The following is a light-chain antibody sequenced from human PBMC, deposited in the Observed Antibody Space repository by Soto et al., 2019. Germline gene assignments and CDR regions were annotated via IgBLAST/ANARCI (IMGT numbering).Light chain of an antibody. Sequence: DIQMTQSPSSASASVGDRVTITCRASQGIDNWLAWYQQRAGEAPNLLIYAASNLQSGVPSRFSGSGSGTYFTLTISSLQPEDFATYYCQQAKTFPLTFGGGTTVEIK. CDR2: AAS. J-gene: IGKJ4*01. CDR3: QQAKTFPLT. CDR1: QGIDNW. V-gene: IGKV1D-12*01.